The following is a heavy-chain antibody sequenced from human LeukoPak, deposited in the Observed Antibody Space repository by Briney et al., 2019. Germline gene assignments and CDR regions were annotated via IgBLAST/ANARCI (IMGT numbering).Heavy chain of an antibody. J-gene: IGHJ4*02. CDR2: IYDSGST. CDR3: ARHIDGYIHFDY. Sequence: PSETLSLTCTVSGGSISSYYWSWIRQPPGKGLEWIGYIYDSGSTNYNPSLKSRVTISVDTSKNQFSLKLSSVTAAHTAVYYCARHIDGYIHFDYWGQGTLVTVSS. D-gene: IGHD5-24*01. V-gene: IGHV4-59*08. CDR1: GGSISSYY.